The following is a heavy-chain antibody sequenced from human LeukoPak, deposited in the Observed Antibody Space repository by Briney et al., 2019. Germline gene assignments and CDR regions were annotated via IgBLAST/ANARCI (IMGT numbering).Heavy chain of an antibody. CDR3: ARVQGRQKLAAAGHFDY. J-gene: IGHJ4*02. D-gene: IGHD6-13*01. V-gene: IGHV3-74*03. CDR1: GFTLSSYW. Sequence: PGGSLRLSCAASGFTLSSYWMHWVRQAPGKGLVWVSRINGDGSSATYADSVKGRFTISRDNAKNSLYLQMNSLRAEDTAVYYCARVQGRQKLAAAGHFDYWGQGTLVTVSS. CDR2: INGDGSSA.